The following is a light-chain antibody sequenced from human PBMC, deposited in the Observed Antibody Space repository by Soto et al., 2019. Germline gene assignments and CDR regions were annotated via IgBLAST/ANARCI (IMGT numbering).Light chain of an antibody. Sequence: QSVLTQPPSVSGAPGQRVTISCTGSSSNIGAGYDVHWYQRLPGTAPKVLIYNNNNRPSGVPDRFSGSKSGTSASLAITGLQAADEADYSCQSYDSSLRGSYVFGTGTKVTVL. CDR1: SSNIGAGYD. CDR2: NNN. J-gene: IGLJ1*01. CDR3: QSYDSSLRGSYV. V-gene: IGLV1-40*01.